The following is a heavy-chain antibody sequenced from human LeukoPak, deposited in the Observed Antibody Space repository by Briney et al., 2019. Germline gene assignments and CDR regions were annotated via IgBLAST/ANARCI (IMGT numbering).Heavy chain of an antibody. Sequence: GGSLRLSCAASGFTFSSYAMSWVRQAPGKGLEWVSAISGSGGSTYYADSVKGRFTISRDNSKNTLYLQMNSLRAEDTAVYYCANKGSLLDGGPTDYWGQGTLVTVSS. D-gene: IGHD1-1*01. CDR2: ISGSGGST. J-gene: IGHJ4*02. V-gene: IGHV3-23*01. CDR1: GFTFSSYA. CDR3: ANKGSLLDGGPTDY.